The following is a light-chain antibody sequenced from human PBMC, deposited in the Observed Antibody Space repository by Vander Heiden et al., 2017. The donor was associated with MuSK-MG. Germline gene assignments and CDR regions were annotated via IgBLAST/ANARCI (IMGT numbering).Light chain of an antibody. CDR2: QDS. Sequence: SYELTQPPSVSVSPGQTASITCPGDKLGDKYACWYQQKPGQAPVLVIYQDSKRPSGIPGRFSGSNSGNTAALTISGTQAMDEADYYCQAWDSSTYWVFGGGTKLTVL. J-gene: IGLJ3*02. CDR3: QAWDSSTYWV. CDR1: KLGDKY. V-gene: IGLV3-1*01.